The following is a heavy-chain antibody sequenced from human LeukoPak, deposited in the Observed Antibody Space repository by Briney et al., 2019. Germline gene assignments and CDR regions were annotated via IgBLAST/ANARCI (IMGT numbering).Heavy chain of an antibody. V-gene: IGHV1-69*13. Sequence: SVKVSCTASGGTFTSYAISWVRQAPGQGLEWRGGIIPIFGTANYAQKFQGRVTITADESTSTAYMELSSLRSEDTAVYYCARGHAHKVRGYSYGYYYYYGMDVWGQGTTVTVSS. CDR3: ARGHAHKVRGYSYGYYYYYGMDV. CDR1: GGTFTSYA. J-gene: IGHJ6*02. CDR2: IIPIFGTA. D-gene: IGHD5-18*01.